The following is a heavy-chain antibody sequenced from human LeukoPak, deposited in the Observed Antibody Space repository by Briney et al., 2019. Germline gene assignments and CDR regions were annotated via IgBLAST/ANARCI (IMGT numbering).Heavy chain of an antibody. CDR3: AKKGGSSWSQVDY. Sequence: GGSLRLSCAASGFTFSSYSMNWVRQAPGKGLEWVSAISGSGGSTYYADSVKGRFTISRDNSKNTLYLQMNSLRAEDTAVYYCAKKGGSSWSQVDYWGQGTLVTVSS. CDR1: GFTFSSYS. J-gene: IGHJ4*02. V-gene: IGHV3-23*01. CDR2: ISGSGGST. D-gene: IGHD6-13*01.